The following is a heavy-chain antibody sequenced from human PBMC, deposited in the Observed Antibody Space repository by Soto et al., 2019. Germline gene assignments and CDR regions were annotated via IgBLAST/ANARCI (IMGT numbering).Heavy chain of an antibody. J-gene: IGHJ4*02. V-gene: IGHV4-34*01. CDR2: INHSGST. D-gene: IGHD3-9*01. CDR1: GGSFSGYY. Sequence: SGTLSLTCAVYGGSFSGYYWSWIRQPPGKGLEWIGEINHSGSTNYNPSLKSRVTISVDTSKNQFSLKLSSVTAEDTAVYYCARGFSIILRYTPGGNAFDYWGQGTLVTVSS. CDR3: ARGFSIILRYTPGGNAFDY.